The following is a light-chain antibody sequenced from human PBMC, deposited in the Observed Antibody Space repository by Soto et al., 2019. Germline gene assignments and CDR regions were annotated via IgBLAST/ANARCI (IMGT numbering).Light chain of an antibody. V-gene: IGKV3-11*01. CDR3: QQRSSWPRIT. CDR2: DAS. J-gene: IGKJ5*01. CDR1: QSLGSD. Sequence: EIVMTQSPGTLSLSPGDTATLSCRASQSLGSDLAWYQQKPGQAPRLLIYDASNRAPGIPARFSGNGSGTDFTLTISSLEADDFAVYYCQQRSSWPRITFGQGTRLEIK.